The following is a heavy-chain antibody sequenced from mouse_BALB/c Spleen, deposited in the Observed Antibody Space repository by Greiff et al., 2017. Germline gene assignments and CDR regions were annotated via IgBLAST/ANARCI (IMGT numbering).Heavy chain of an antibody. CDR2: ISNGGGST. Sequence: EVKLVESGGGLVQPGGSLKLSCAASGFTFSSYTMSWVRQTPEKRLEWVAYISNGGGSTYYPDTVKGRFTISRDNAKNTLYLQMSSLKSEDTAMYYCARDWDKGFAYWGQGTLVTVSA. D-gene: IGHD4-1*01. CDR1: GFTFSSYT. V-gene: IGHV5-12-2*01. J-gene: IGHJ3*01. CDR3: ARDWDKGFAY.